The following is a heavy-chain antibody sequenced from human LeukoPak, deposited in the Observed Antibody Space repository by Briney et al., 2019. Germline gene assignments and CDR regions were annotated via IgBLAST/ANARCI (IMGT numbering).Heavy chain of an antibody. CDR1: GGSISPYY. Sequence: SETLSLTCTVSGGSISPYYWTWIRQPPGKGLEWIGYVYYNGNTNYNPSLKSRITISADTSKNQFSLRLKSVTAADTAVYYCARGPLSSRTTWTWFDPWGQGTLVTVSS. CDR3: ARGPLSSRTTWTWFDP. D-gene: IGHD3/OR15-3a*01. V-gene: IGHV4-59*01. CDR2: VYYNGNT. J-gene: IGHJ5*02.